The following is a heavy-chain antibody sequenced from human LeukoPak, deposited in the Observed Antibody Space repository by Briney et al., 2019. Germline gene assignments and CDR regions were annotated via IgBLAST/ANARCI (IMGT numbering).Heavy chain of an antibody. V-gene: IGHV5-51*01. J-gene: IGHJ4*02. D-gene: IGHD6-19*01. CDR2: IYLGDSDT. CDR3: ARHSSYTSGWPLDY. CDR1: RDNFNRHW. Sequence: GESLKISCKGSRDNFNRHWIGWVRQMSGKGLEWMGIIYLGDSDTRYSPSFQGQITISADKSISTAYLQWSSLKASDTAIYYCARHSSYTSGWPLDYWGQGTLVTVSS.